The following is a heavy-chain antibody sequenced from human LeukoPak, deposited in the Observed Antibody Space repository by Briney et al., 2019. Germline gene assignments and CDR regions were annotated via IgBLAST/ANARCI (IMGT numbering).Heavy chain of an antibody. CDR2: NSGSGGST. V-gene: IGHV3-23*01. D-gene: IGHD3-16*01. CDR3: AKGYYDYVWGSYYFDY. J-gene: IGHJ4*02. CDR1: GFTFSSYA. Sequence: GGSLRLSCAASGFTFSSYAMSWVRQAPGKGLEWVSANSGSGGSTYYADSVKGRFTISRDNSRDTLYLQMNSLRAEDTSVYYCAKGYYDYVWGSYYFDYWGQGTLVTVSS.